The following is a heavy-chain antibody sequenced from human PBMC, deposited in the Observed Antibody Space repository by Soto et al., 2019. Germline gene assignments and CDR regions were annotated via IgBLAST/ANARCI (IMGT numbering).Heavy chain of an antibody. CDR2: FDPEDGET. D-gene: IGHD3-10*01. Sequence: GASVKVSCKVSGYTLTELSMHWVRQAPGKGLEWMGGFDPEDGETIYAQKFQGRVTMTEDTSTDTAYMELSSLRSEDTAVYYCATAGITMVRGVIKGWFDPWGQGTMVTVYS. CDR1: GYTLTELS. V-gene: IGHV1-24*01. CDR3: ATAGITMVRGVIKGWFDP. J-gene: IGHJ5*02.